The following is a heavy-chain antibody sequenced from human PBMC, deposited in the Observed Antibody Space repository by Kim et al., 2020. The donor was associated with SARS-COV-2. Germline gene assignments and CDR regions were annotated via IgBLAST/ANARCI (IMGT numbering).Heavy chain of an antibody. D-gene: IGHD6-19*01. CDR3: ARVFSPYSSGWYYFDY. CDR1: GFTFSSYA. Sequence: GGSLRLSCAASGFTFSSYAMHWVRQAPGKGLEWVAVISYDGSNKYYADSVKGRFTISRDNSKNTLYLQMNSLRAEDTAVYYCARVFSPYSSGWYYFDYWGQGTLVTVSS. CDR2: ISYDGSNK. J-gene: IGHJ4*02. V-gene: IGHV3-30*04.